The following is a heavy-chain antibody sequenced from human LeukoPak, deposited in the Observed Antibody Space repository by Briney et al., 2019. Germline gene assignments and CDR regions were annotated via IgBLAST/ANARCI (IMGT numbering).Heavy chain of an antibody. CDR3: ARGRVVGASDY. CDR1: GYTFTSYY. CDR2: IIPIFGTA. V-gene: IGHV1-69*13. Sequence: SVKVSCKASGYTFTSYYMHWVRQAPGQGLEWMGGIIPIFGTANYAQKFQGRVTITADESTSTAYMELSSLRSEDTAVYYCARGRVVGASDYWGQGTLVTVSS. D-gene: IGHD1-26*01. J-gene: IGHJ4*02.